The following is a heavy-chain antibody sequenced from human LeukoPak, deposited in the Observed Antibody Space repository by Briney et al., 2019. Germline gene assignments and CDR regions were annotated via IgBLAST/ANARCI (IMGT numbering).Heavy chain of an antibody. CDR3: ARDLRRDYVWGSYRSISDY. J-gene: IGHJ4*02. D-gene: IGHD3-16*02. CDR2: ISSGSTYM. CDR1: GFTFSSYS. V-gene: IGHV3-21*01. Sequence: GGSLRLSCAASGFTFSSYSMNWVRQAPGKGLEWVSSISSGSTYMHYADSVKGRFTISRDNARNSMYLQMNSLRDEDTAVYYCARDLRRDYVWGSYRSISDYWGQGTLVTVSS.